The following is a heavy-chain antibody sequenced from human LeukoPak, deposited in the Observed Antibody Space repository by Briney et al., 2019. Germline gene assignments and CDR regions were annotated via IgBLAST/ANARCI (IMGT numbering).Heavy chain of an antibody. D-gene: IGHD3-10*01. CDR3: ARGVMVRGVIDTSPVDY. Sequence: PGGSLRLSCAASGFTFSDYYMSWIRQAPGKGLEWVSYISSSSYTSYADSVKGRFTISRDNAKNSLYLQMNSLRAEDTAVYYCARGVMVRGVIDTSPVDYWGQGTLVTVSS. V-gene: IGHV3-11*06. CDR1: GFTFSDYY. CDR2: ISSSSYT. J-gene: IGHJ4*02.